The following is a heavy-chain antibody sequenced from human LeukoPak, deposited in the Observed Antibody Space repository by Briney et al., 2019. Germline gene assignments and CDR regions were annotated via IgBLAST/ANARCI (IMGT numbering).Heavy chain of an antibody. CDR2: ISAYNGNT. V-gene: IGHV1-18*01. J-gene: IGHJ5*02. D-gene: IGHD2-2*01. CDR3: ARDCSSTSCSLPGDWFDP. Sequence: GASLKVSCKASGYTFTSYGISWVRQAPGQGLEWMGWISAYNGNTNYAQKLQGRVTMTTDTSTSTAYMELRSLRSDDTAVYYCARDCSSTSCSLPGDWFDPWGQGTLVTVSS. CDR1: GYTFTSYG.